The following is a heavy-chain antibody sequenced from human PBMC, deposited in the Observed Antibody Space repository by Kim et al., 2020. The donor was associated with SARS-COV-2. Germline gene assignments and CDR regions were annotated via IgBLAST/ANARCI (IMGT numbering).Heavy chain of an antibody. V-gene: IGHV4-4*02. J-gene: IGHJ4*02. CDR3: ARSHNGGERYSSSWYYFDY. CDR2: IYHSGST. CDR1: GGSISSSNW. D-gene: IGHD6-13*01. Sequence: SETLSLTCAVSGGSISSSNWWSWVRQPPGKGLEWIGEIYHSGSTNYNPSLKSRVTISVDKSKNQFSLKLSSVTAADTAVYYCARSHNGGERYSSSWYYFDYWGQGTLVTVSS.